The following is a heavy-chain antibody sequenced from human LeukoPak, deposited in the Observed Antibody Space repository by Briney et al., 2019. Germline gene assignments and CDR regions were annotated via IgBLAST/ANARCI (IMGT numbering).Heavy chain of an antibody. D-gene: IGHD3-10*01. CDR3: ARAQWHYGSGTLPYYFDH. Sequence: SETLSLTCTVSGGSISSYYWSWIRQPPGKGLEWIGYVFYSGRTDHNPSLKSRLTISVDTSKNQFSLKLSSVTAADTAVYYCARAQWHYGSGTLPYYFDHWGQGTLVTVSS. CDR1: GGSISSYY. V-gene: IGHV4-59*01. J-gene: IGHJ4*02. CDR2: VFYSGRT.